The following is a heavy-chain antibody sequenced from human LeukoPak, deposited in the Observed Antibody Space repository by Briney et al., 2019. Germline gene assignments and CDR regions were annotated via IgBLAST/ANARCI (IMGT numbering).Heavy chain of an antibody. CDR2: ISSGSGTV. V-gene: IGHV3-48*04. J-gene: IGHJ2*01. Sequence: GGSLRLSCAASGLSLSSNNMHWVRQTPGGGLEWLSYISSGSGTVLSADSVKGRFPVSRDNARESLSLQMNSLRVEDTAVYYCTRDLGLRRMIWGRGTLVIVSS. CDR1: GLSLSSNN. CDR3: TRDLGLRRMI. D-gene: IGHD6-25*01.